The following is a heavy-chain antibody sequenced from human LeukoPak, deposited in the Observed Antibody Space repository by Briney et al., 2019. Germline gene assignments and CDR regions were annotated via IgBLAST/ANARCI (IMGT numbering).Heavy chain of an antibody. CDR2: INPNSGGT. D-gene: IGHD3-9*01. J-gene: IGHJ6*03. Sequence: ASVKVSCKASGYTFTGYFIHWVRQAPGQGLEWMGWINPNSGGTNYAQKFQGRVTMTRDTSISTAYMELSRLRSDDTAVYYCASSVTARYFDWLSARADRYYMDVWGKGTTVTVSS. CDR1: GYTFTGYF. CDR3: ASSVTARYFDWLSARADRYYMDV. V-gene: IGHV1-2*02.